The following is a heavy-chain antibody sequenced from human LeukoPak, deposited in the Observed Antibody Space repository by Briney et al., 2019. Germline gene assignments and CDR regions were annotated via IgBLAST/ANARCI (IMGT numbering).Heavy chain of an antibody. V-gene: IGHV4-38-2*01. J-gene: IGHJ4*02. CDR2: IYHSGST. CDR3: ATIFGVVSAAGNDY. D-gene: IGHD3-3*01. CDR1: GYSISSGYY. Sequence: SETLSLTCAVSGYSISSGYYWGWIRQPPGKGLEWIGCIYHSGSTYYNPSLKSRVTISVDTSKNQFSLKLSSVTAADTAVYYCATIFGVVSAAGNDYWGQGTLVTVSS.